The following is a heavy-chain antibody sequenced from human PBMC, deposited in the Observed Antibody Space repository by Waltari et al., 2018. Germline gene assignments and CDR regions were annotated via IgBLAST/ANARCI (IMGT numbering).Heavy chain of an antibody. CDR2: MRPDGSTI. CDR1: GFAFSNYW. CDR3: ARDAGRGFDI. Sequence: EVQLVESGGGLVQPGGSLRLSCVASGFAFSNYWMGWVRQTPGKRLEWVANMRPDGSTILYVDSVKGRFTISRDNAKNSLYLQMNSLRAEDTAVYYCARDAGRGFDIWGQGTMVTVSS. D-gene: IGHD2-15*01. J-gene: IGHJ3*02. V-gene: IGHV3-7*04.